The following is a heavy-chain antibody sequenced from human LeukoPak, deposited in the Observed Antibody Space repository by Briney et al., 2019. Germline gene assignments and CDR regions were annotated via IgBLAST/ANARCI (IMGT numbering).Heavy chain of an antibody. V-gene: IGHV3-33*01. CDR2: IWYDGSNK. CDR3: ARAYCSSTSCYAGGFDY. Sequence: QPGGSLRLSCAASGLTFSSYGMHWVRQAPGKGLEWVAVIWYDGSNKYYADSVKGRFTISRDNSKNTLYLQMNSLRAEDTAVYYCARAYCSSTSCYAGGFDYWGQGTLVTVSS. D-gene: IGHD2-2*01. J-gene: IGHJ4*02. CDR1: GLTFSSYG.